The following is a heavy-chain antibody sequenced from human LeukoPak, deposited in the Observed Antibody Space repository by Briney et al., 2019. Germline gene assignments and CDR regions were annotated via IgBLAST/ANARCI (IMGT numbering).Heavy chain of an antibody. CDR1: GFTFSDYY. V-gene: IGHV3-11*04. CDR3: ARDGYYDFWSGYYSHYYYYMDV. Sequence: GGSLRLSCAASGFTFSDYYMSWIRQAPGEGLEWVSYISSSGSTIYYADSVKGRLTISRDNAKNSLYLQMNSLRAEDTAVYYCARDGYYDFWSGYYSHYYYYMDVWGKGTTVTVSS. CDR2: ISSSGSTI. D-gene: IGHD3-3*01. J-gene: IGHJ6*03.